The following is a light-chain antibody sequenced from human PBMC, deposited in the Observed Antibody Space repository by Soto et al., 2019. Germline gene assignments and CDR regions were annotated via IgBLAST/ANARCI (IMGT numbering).Light chain of an antibody. CDR3: LLYYGGPGV. Sequence: QAVVTQEPSLTVSPGGTITLTCAPSTGAVTSGNYPNWFQQKPGQAPRALIYSTSNKDSWTPARFSGSLLGGKAALTLSGVQPEDEAEYYCLLYYGGPGVFGGGTKLTVL. V-gene: IGLV7-43*01. CDR2: STS. J-gene: IGLJ2*01. CDR1: TGAVTSGNY.